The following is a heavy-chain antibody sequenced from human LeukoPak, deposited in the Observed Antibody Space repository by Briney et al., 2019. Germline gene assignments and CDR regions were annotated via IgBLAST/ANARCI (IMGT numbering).Heavy chain of an antibody. Sequence: GASVTVSCTASGYTFTSYGISWVRQAPGQGLEWMGWISAYNGNTNYAQKLQGRVTMTTDTSTSTAYMELRSLRSDDTAVYYCARENIVVVPAAIFNGGDYYYYGMDVWGQGTTVTVSS. CDR1: GYTFTSYG. D-gene: IGHD2-2*02. V-gene: IGHV1-18*01. CDR2: ISAYNGNT. CDR3: ARENIVVVPAAIFNGGDYYYYGMDV. J-gene: IGHJ6*02.